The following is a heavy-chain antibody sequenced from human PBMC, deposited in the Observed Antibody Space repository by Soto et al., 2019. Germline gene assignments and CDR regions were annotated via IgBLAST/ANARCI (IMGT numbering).Heavy chain of an antibody. D-gene: IGHD4-17*01. J-gene: IGHJ4*02. Sequence: QVQLVESGGGVVQPGRSLRLSCAASGFTFSSYGMHWVRQAPGKGLEWVAVISYDGSNKYYADSVKGRFTISRDNSKNTLYPQMNSLRAEDTAVYYCAKEPDYGGYYFDYWGQGTLVTVSS. CDR2: ISYDGSNK. V-gene: IGHV3-30*18. CDR1: GFTFSSYG. CDR3: AKEPDYGGYYFDY.